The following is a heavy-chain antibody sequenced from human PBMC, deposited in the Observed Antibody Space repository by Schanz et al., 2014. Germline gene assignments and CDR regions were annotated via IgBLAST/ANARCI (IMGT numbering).Heavy chain of an antibody. CDR2: INGYNGHT. V-gene: IGHV1-18*01. D-gene: IGHD2-21*01. CDR3: ARDRLECGAECYSVEVFEI. CDR1: GYTFTSYD. Sequence: VQLVQSGAEVKRPGASVRVSCKASGYTFTSYDFNWVRQAPGQGLEWMGWINGYNGHTLYAQKFQGRVTMTTDTSTSTSYMELTSLRFDDTAVYYCARDRLECGAECYSVEVFEIWGQGTLVIVAS. J-gene: IGHJ4*02.